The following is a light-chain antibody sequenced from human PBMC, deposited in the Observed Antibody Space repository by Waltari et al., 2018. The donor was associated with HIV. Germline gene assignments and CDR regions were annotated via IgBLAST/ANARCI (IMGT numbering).Light chain of an antibody. J-gene: IGLJ1*01. CDR2: DVS. V-gene: IGLV2-14*01. CDR3: SSYTSTYV. Sequence: QSALTQPASVSGSPGQSITISCTGTSSAVGGYNYVSWYQQHPGKAPKLMIYDVSKRPSGVSNRFSGSKSGNTASLTISGLQAEDEADYYCSSYTSTYVFGTGTKVTVL. CDR1: SSAVGGYNY.